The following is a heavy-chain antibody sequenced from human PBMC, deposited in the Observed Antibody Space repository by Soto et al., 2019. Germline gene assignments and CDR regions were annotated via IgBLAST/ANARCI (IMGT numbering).Heavy chain of an antibody. V-gene: IGHV4-34*01. Sequence: QVQLQQWGAGLLKPSETLSLTCAVYGGSFSGYYWSWIRQPPGKGLEWIGEINHSGSTNYNPSLKSRVTISVDTSKNQFSLKLSSVTAADTAVYYCARGKIHIAAAGDAYYYYYGMDVWGQGTTVTVSS. CDR1: GGSFSGYY. D-gene: IGHD6-13*01. CDR3: ARGKIHIAAAGDAYYYYYGMDV. CDR2: INHSGST. J-gene: IGHJ6*02.